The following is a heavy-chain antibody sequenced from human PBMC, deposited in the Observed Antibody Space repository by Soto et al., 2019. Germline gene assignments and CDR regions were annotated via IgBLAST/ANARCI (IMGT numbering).Heavy chain of an antibody. D-gene: IGHD3-22*01. CDR3: ARPFVSSGYRYQKYYYYYYGMDV. CDR1: GYTFTSYY. J-gene: IGHJ6*02. CDR2: INPSGGST. V-gene: IGHV1-46*01. Sequence: ASVKVSCKASGYTFTSYYMHWVRQAPGQGLEWIGIINPSGGSTSYAKKIQGRVTKTRDTSTSTVYMELSSLRSEDTAVYYCARPFVSSGYRYQKYYYYYYGMDVWGQGTTVTVSS.